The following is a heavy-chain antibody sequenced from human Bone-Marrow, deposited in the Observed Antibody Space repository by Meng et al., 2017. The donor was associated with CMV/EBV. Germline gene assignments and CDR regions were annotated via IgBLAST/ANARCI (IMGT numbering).Heavy chain of an antibody. Sequence: ASVKVSCKASGYTFTGYYMHWVRQAPGQGLEWMGWINPNSGGTNYAQKFQGRVTMTRDTSISTAYMELSRLRSDDTAVYYCARDRPIVVVPAAELWGDYWGQGKLVTVDS. V-gene: IGHV1-2*02. D-gene: IGHD2-2*01. CDR3: ARDRPIVVVPAAELWGDY. CDR2: INPNSGGT. J-gene: IGHJ4*02. CDR1: GYTFTGYY.